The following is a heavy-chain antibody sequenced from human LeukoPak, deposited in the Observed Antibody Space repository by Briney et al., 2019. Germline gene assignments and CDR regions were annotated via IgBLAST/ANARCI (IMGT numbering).Heavy chain of an antibody. CDR2: ISYDGSNK. V-gene: IGHV3-30-3*01. CDR3: ASPRIAAAGRGRAFDI. Sequence: GGSLRLSCAASGFTFSSYAMHWVRQAPGKGLEWVAVISYDGSNKYYADSVKGRFTISRDNSKNTLYLQMNSLRAEDTAVYYCASPRIAAAGRGRAFDIWGQGTMVTVS. J-gene: IGHJ3*02. CDR1: GFTFSSYA. D-gene: IGHD6-13*01.